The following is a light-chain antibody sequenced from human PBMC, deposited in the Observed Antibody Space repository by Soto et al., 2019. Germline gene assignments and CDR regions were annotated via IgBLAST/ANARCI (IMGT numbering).Light chain of an antibody. CDR3: QQYGVSPPNT. CDR1: RRVNSN. J-gene: IGKJ4*01. Sequence: EIVLTQSPATLSVSPGERATLSCRASRRVNSNLAWYQQKAGQAPRLLVYGASTRATGIPDRFSGSGSGTDFTLTISGLEPEDFALYYCQQYGVSPPNTFGGGTKVDIK. CDR2: GAS. V-gene: IGKV3-20*01.